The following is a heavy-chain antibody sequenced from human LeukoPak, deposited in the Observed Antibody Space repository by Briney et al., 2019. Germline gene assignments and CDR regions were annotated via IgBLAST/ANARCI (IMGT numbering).Heavy chain of an antibody. CDR2: IYYSGST. Sequence: SETLSLTCTVSGGSISSSSYYWGWIRQPPGKGLEWIGSIYYSGSTYYNPSLKSRVTISVDTSKNQFSLKLSSVTAADTAVYYCARVREDPWNSAPHAFDIWGQGTMVTVSS. D-gene: IGHD1-1*01. CDR1: GGSISSSSYY. J-gene: IGHJ3*02. CDR3: ARVREDPWNSAPHAFDI. V-gene: IGHV4-39*07.